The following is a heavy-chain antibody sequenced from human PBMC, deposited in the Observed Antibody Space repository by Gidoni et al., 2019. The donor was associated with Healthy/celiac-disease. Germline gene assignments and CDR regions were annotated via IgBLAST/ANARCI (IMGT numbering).Heavy chain of an antibody. J-gene: IGHJ4*02. CDR2: INHSGST. V-gene: IGHV4-34*01. CDR3: ARSWGSYAFDY. Sequence: QVQLQQWGAGLLKPPETLSLTCAVYGGSFSGYYWSWIRQPPGKGLEWIGEINHSGSTNYNPSLKSRVTISVDTSKNQFSLKLSSVTAADTAVYYCARSWGSYAFDYWGQGTLVTVSS. CDR1: GGSFSGYY. D-gene: IGHD3-16*01.